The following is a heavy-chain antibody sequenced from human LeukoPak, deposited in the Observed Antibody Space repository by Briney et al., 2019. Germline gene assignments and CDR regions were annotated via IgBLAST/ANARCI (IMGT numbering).Heavy chain of an antibody. J-gene: IGHJ4*02. Sequence: PGGSLRLSCAASGFTFNSYGMHWVRQAPGKGLEWVAVISYDGSNKYYADSVKGRFTISRDNSKNTLYLQMNSLRAEDTAVYYCAKEGGVLFTTRWVDYWGQGTLVTVSS. CDR1: GFTFNSYG. CDR2: ISYDGSNK. D-gene: IGHD3-16*01. CDR3: AKEGGVLFTTRWVDY. V-gene: IGHV3-30*18.